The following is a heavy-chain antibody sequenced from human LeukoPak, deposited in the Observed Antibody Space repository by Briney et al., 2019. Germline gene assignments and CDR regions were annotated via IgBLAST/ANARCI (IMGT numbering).Heavy chain of an antibody. Sequence: GSLRLSCAASGFTFSSYWMSWVRQAPGKGLEWVANVKQDGSEKYYVDSVKGRFTISRDNAKNSLYLQMNSLRAEDTAVYYCARFIAAGTNDWFDPWGQGTLVTVSS. CDR2: VKQDGSEK. CDR3: ARFIAAGTNDWFDP. CDR1: GFTFSSYW. V-gene: IGHV3-7*01. J-gene: IGHJ5*02. D-gene: IGHD6-13*01.